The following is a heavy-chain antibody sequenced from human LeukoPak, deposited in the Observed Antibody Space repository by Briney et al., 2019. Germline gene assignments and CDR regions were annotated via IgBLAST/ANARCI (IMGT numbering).Heavy chain of an antibody. CDR1: GYTLTELS. CDR2: FDPEDGET. D-gene: IGHD3-22*01. J-gene: IGHJ4*02. CDR3: ATDQRRGYYYAA. Sequence: ASVKVSCKVSGYTLTELSMRWVRQAPGKGLEWMGGFDPEDGETIYAQKFQGRVTMTEDTSTDTAYMELSSLRSEDTAVYYCATDQRRGYYYAAWGQGTLVTVSS. V-gene: IGHV1-24*01.